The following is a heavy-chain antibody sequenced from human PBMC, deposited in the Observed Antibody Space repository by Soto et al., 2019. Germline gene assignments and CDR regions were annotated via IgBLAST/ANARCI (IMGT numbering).Heavy chain of an antibody. V-gene: IGHV3-30*18. D-gene: IGHD3-9*01. CDR1: GFTFSSYG. CDR2: IPYDGSNK. J-gene: IGHJ4*02. CDR3: AKDSIVLRYLDWLLPQCDY. Sequence: GGSLRLSCAASGFTFSSYGMHWVRQAPGKGLEWVAVIPYDGSNKYYADSVKGRFTISRDNSKNTLYLQMNSLRAEDTAVYYCAKDSIVLRYLDWLLPQCDYWGQGTLVTVSS.